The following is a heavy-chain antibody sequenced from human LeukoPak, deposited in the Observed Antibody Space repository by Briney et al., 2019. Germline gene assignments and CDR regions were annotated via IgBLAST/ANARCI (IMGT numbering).Heavy chain of an antibody. CDR1: GGSISSSY. Sequence: EPSETLSLTCTISGGSISSSYWTWIRQPPGKGLEWIGYIHSSGSTSYNPSLKSRVTISLDTSKNQFSLKLSSVTAADTSVYYCARDDGSSMTNNINWYVHWGQGTLVIVSS. J-gene: IGHJ5*02. V-gene: IGHV4-59*01. D-gene: IGHD5-24*01. CDR3: ARDDGSSMTNNINWYVH. CDR2: IHSSGST.